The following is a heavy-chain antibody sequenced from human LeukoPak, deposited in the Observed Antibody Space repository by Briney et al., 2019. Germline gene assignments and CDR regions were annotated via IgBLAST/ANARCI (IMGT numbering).Heavy chain of an antibody. CDR3: ARGWGRGFAYYMDV. V-gene: IGHV4-39*07. Sequence: PSETLSLTCTVSGGSISSSSYYWGWIRQPPGKGLEWIGSIYYSGSTYYNPSLKSRVTISVDTSKNQFSLKLSSVTAADTAVYYCARGWGRGFAYYMDVWGKGTTVTVSS. D-gene: IGHD7-27*01. J-gene: IGHJ6*03. CDR2: IYYSGST. CDR1: GGSISSSSYY.